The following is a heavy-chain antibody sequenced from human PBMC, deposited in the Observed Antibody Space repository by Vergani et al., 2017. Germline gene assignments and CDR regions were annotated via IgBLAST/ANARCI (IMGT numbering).Heavy chain of an antibody. CDR2: ISYDGSNK. CDR1: GFTFSSYG. D-gene: IGHD6-19*01. J-gene: IGHJ4*02. Sequence: QVQLVESGGGVVQPGRSLRLSCAASGFTFSSYGMHWVRQAPGKGLEWVAVISYDGSNKYYADSVKGRFTISRDNSKNTLYLQMNSLRAEDTAVYYCANGEYSSGWYGTLPFDYWGQGTLVTVSS. CDR3: ANGEYSSGWYGTLPFDY. V-gene: IGHV3-30*18.